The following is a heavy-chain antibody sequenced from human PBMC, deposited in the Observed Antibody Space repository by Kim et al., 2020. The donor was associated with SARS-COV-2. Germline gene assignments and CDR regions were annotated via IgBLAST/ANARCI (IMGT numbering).Heavy chain of an antibody. J-gene: IGHJ6*02. D-gene: IGHD3-10*01. V-gene: IGHV4-34*01. CDR2: INHSGST. CDR1: GGSFSGYY. Sequence: SETLSLTCAVYGGSFSGYYWSWIRQPPGKGLEWIGEINHSGSTNYNPSLKSRVTISVDTSKNQFSLKLSSVTAADTAVYYCARGKYGSGSYPQMLRYYYYYGMDVWGQGTTVTVSS. CDR3: ARGKYGSGSYPQMLRYYYYYGMDV.